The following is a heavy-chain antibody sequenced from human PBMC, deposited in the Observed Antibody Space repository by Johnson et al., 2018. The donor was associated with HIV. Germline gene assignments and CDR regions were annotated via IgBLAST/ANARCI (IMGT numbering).Heavy chain of an antibody. CDR2: ISGGGANT. J-gene: IGHJ3*02. CDR1: GFTFSSYA. Sequence: VQLVESGGGLVQPGRSLRLSCATSGFTFSSYAMSWVRQAPGKGLEWVSTISGGGANTYYADSVKGRFTISRDNAKNSLYLQMNSLRAEDTAVYYCARVSTVVTGDAFDIWGQGTVVTVSS. CDR3: ARVSTVVTGDAFDI. V-gene: IGHV3-23*04. D-gene: IGHD4-23*01.